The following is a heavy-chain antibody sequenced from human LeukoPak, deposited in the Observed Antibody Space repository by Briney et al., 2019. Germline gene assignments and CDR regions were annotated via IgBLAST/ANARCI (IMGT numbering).Heavy chain of an antibody. V-gene: IGHV3-74*01. J-gene: IGHJ4*02. CDR2: INSDGSST. D-gene: IGHD6-19*01. CDR1: GFTFSSHW. CDR3: ARVDSSGWSSPYFDY. Sequence: PGGSLRLSCAASGFTFSSHWMHWVRQAPGKGLVWVSRINSDGSSTSYADSVKGRFTISRDNAKDTLYLQMNSLRAEDTAVYYCARVDSSGWSSPYFDYWGQGTLVTVSS.